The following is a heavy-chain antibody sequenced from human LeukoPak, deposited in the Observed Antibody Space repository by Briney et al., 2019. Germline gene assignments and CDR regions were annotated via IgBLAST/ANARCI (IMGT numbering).Heavy chain of an antibody. CDR2: ISWDGGSR. CDR1: GFTFDDYT. V-gene: IGHV3-43*01. Sequence: GGSLRLSCAASGFTFDDYTIHWVRQAPGKGLEWVSLISWDGGSRYYADSVKGRFTISRDNSKNSLYLQMNSLRIEDTALYYCAKESDGGRFDIDYWGQGTLVTVSS. D-gene: IGHD1-26*01. J-gene: IGHJ4*02. CDR3: AKESDGGRFDIDY.